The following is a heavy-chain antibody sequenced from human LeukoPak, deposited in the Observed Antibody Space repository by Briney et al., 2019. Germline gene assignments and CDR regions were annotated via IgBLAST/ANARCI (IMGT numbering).Heavy chain of an antibody. CDR1: GFTFSAYE. CDR3: AKEVNPNYSGFDAFDI. CDR2: ISSSGSTI. Sequence: GGSLRLSCAASGFTFSAYEMDWVRQAPGKGLEWISYISSSGSTIYHADSVKGRFTISRDDAKNSLYLQMNSLRAEDTAVYYCAKEVNPNYSGFDAFDIWGQGTMVTVSS. V-gene: IGHV3-48*03. D-gene: IGHD2-15*01. J-gene: IGHJ3*02.